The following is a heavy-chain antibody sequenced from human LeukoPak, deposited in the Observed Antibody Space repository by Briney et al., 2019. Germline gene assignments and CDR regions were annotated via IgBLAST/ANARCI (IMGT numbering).Heavy chain of an antibody. CDR1: GFTFSSYE. CDR2: ISSSSSTI. J-gene: IGHJ4*02. CDR3: ARDLGSYSSGWYMGFDY. Sequence: GGSLRLSCAASGFTFSSYEMNWVRQAPGKGLEWVSYISSSSSTIYYADSVKGRFTISRDNAKNSLYLQMNSLRAEDTAIYYCARDLGSYSSGWYMGFDYWGQGTLVTVSS. V-gene: IGHV3-48*03. D-gene: IGHD6-19*01.